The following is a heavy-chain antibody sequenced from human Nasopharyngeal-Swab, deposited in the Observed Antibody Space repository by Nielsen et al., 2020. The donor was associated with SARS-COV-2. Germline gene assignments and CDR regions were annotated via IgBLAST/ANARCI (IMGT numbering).Heavy chain of an antibody. CDR2: GFLTDAK. D-gene: IGHD3-22*01. J-gene: IGHJ3*02. Sequence: SGPTLAKQTETFTLTCTVSGLSLSDARVGVSWIRQPPGKAVEWLAHGFLTDAKSHRTSLKKRLTVSMDTSMSQVVLTMTNMDPVDTATYYCALDSSGYYYVDSFDIWGQGAMVTVSS. CDR3: ALDSSGYYYVDSFDI. CDR1: GLSLSDARVG. V-gene: IGHV2-26*01.